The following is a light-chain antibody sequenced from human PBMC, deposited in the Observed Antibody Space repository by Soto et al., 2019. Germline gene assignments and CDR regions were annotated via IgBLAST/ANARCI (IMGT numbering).Light chain of an antibody. Sequence: QSALTQPPSASGSPGQSVTISCTGTSSDVGGYNYVSWYQQHPGKVHKLMVYEVNKRPSGVPDRCSGSKSGNTAALTVSGLQAEDEAYYDCSSYAGGNNVFGTGTKLTVL. CDR1: SSDVGGYNY. CDR2: EVN. J-gene: IGLJ1*01. CDR3: SSYAGGNNV. V-gene: IGLV2-8*01.